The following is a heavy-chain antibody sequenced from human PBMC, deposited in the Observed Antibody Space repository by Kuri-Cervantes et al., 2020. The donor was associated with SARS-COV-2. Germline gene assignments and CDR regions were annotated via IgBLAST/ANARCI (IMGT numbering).Heavy chain of an antibody. D-gene: IGHD4-11*01. J-gene: IGHJ6*03. CDR2: IRYDGSNK. CDR1: GFTFSSYG. CDR3: AKKGDYSNYAERPHYYYYYMDV. Sequence: GESLKISCAASGFTFSSYGMHWVRQAPGKGLEWVAFIRYDGSNKYYADSVKGRFTISRDNSKNTLHLQMNSLRAEDTAVYYCAKKGDYSNYAERPHYYYYYMDVWGKGTTVTVSS. V-gene: IGHV3-30*02.